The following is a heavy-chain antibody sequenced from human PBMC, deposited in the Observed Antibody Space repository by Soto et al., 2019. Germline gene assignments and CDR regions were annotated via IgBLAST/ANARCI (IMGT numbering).Heavy chain of an antibody. V-gene: IGHV3-23*01. CDR1: GSTVRTYA. D-gene: IGHD1-7*01. CDR2: ISANGGAA. Sequence: EAPLLQSGGGLVQPGGSLRLSCAASGSTVRTYAMTWVRQAPGKGLEWVSTISANGGAAYYVDSVKGRFTISRDNSKDTLYLEMNSLRAEDTAVYYCAKDVRLELRGVDSWGQGTLGTVSS. J-gene: IGHJ4*02. CDR3: AKDVRLELRGVDS.